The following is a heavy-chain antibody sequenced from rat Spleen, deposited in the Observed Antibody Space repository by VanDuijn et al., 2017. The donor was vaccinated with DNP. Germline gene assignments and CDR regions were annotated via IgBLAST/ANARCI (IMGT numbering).Heavy chain of an antibody. CDR3: ARLATSLFTH. Sequence: EVQLVESGGGLVQPGRSLKLSCAASGLTFSDYAMAWVRQAPKKGLEWVASISYDGSSTYYRDSVKGRFTISRDNAKSTLYLQMDSLRSEDTATYYCARLATSLFTHWGQGTLVTVSS. J-gene: IGHJ3*01. CDR1: GLTFSDYA. V-gene: IGHV5-17*01. CDR2: ISYDGSST. D-gene: IGHD1-3*01.